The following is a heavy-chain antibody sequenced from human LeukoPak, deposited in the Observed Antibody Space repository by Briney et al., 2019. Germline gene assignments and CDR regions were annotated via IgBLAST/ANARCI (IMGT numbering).Heavy chain of an antibody. D-gene: IGHD6-13*01. CDR1: GFTFSSYS. CDR3: ARFIAAPYYFDY. V-gene: IGHV3-21*01. J-gene: IGHJ4*02. Sequence: GGSLRLSCAASGFTFSSYSMNWVRQAPGKGLEWVSFIGSSRSYIYYAGSVKGRFTISRDNAKNSLYLQMNSLRAEDTAVYYCARFIAAPYYFDYWGRGTLVTVSS. CDR2: IGSSRSYI.